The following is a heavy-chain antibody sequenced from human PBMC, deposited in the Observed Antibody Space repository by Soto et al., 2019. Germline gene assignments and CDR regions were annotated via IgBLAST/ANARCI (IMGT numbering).Heavy chain of an antibody. CDR2: IDNDGTA. CDR3: ARDLQHGFDF. CDR1: GYTFNIYW. V-gene: IGHV3-74*01. D-gene: IGHD6-13*01. Sequence: GGSLRLSXAASGYTFNIYWMNWVRQIPGKGLVWVSHIDNDGTATYADSVKGRFTISRDNAKSTVYLQMNSLRDEDTAVYYCARDLQHGFDFWGQGTMVTVSS. J-gene: IGHJ3*01.